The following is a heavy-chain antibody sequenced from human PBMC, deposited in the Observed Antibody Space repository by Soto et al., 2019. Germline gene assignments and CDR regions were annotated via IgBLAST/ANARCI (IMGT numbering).Heavy chain of an antibody. CDR2: IKSKTDGGTT. J-gene: IGHJ5*02. V-gene: IGHV3-15*01. D-gene: IGHD3-3*01. CDR3: TTGGGRGDYEFWSGYYKNNWFDP. Sequence: PGGSLRLSWAASGFTFRNAWMSWVRQAPGKGLEWVGRIKSKTDGGTTDYAAPLTGRLTISRDDYKNTLYLQMNSMKTEDTAVYYCTTGGGRGDYEFWSGYYKNNWFDPWGQGTLVTVSS. CDR1: GFTFRNAW.